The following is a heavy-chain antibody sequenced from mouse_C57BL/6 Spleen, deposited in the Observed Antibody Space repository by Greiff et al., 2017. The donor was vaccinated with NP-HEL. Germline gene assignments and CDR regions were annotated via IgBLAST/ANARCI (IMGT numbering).Heavy chain of an antibody. CDR3: ARLGGYAMDY. V-gene: IGHV5-6*01. Sequence: EVQRVESGGDLVKPGGSLKLSCAASGFTFSSYGMSWVRQTPDKRLEWVATISSGGSYTYYPDSVKGRFTISRDNAKNTLYLQMSSLKSEDTAMYYCARLGGYAMDYWGQGTSVTVSS. CDR1: GFTFSSYG. J-gene: IGHJ4*01. D-gene: IGHD4-1*01. CDR2: ISSGGSYT.